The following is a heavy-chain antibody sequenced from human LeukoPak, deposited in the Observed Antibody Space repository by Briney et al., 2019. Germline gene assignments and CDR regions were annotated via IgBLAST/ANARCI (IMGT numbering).Heavy chain of an antibody. CDR2: IYPGDSNT. CDR3: ARKWGSGWTAFDI. D-gene: IGHD6-19*01. J-gene: IGHJ3*02. Sequence: GESLKISCKSSGYSFTNYWIGWVRQMPGKGLEWMGIIYPGDSNTRYSPSFQGQVTISADKSISTAYLQWSSLKASDTAIYYCARKWGSGWTAFDIWGQGTMVTVSS. V-gene: IGHV5-51*01. CDR1: GYSFTNYW.